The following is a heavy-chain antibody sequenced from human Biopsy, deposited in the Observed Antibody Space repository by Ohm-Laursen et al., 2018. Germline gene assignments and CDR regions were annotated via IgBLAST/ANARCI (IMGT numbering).Heavy chain of an antibody. CDR1: GFTFSTHW. J-gene: IGHJ4*02. V-gene: IGHV3-7*01. Sequence: ETLSLTCAVSGFTFSTHWMSWVRQAPGKGLEWVATIKKDGSEKYYVDSVKGRFTISRDNSKSSLSLQMNSLRGEDTAVYYCARAPFGSGSYSEFDYWGQGSLVTVSS. CDR3: ARAPFGSGSYSEFDY. D-gene: IGHD3-22*01. CDR2: IKKDGSEK.